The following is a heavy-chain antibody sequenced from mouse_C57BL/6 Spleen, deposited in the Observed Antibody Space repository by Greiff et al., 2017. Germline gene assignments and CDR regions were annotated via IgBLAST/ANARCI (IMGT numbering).Heavy chain of an antibody. CDR2: IRSKSSNYAT. CDR1: GFTFNTYA. V-gene: IGHV10-3*01. J-gene: IGHJ1*03. Sequence: EVQLVESGGGLVQPKGSLKLSCAASGFTFNTYAMHWVRQAPGKGLEWVAHIRSKSSNYATYYADSVKDSFTISRDDSQSMLYLQMNNLKTEDTAMYYCVRPAGGSPWYFDVWGTGTTVTVSS. CDR3: VRPAGGSPWYFDV. D-gene: IGHD1-1*01.